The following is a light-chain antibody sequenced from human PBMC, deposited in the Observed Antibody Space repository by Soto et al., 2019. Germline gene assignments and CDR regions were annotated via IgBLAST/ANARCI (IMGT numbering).Light chain of an antibody. Sequence: DIVMTQSPDSLAVSLGERATINCKSSQSVLYSSNNKNQLAWYQQKPGQPPKLLIYWASTRESGVPDRFSGSGSGTDFTLTISSLQAEDVAVYYCQQYYGSPLTFGGGTKVDIK. CDR2: WAS. CDR3: QQYYGSPLT. J-gene: IGKJ4*01. CDR1: QSVLYSSNNKNQ. V-gene: IGKV4-1*01.